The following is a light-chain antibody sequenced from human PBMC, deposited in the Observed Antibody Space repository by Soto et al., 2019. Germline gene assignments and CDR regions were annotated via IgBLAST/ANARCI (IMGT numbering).Light chain of an antibody. CDR1: TNDVGNYNL. CDR2: DVT. V-gene: IGLV2-11*01. Sequence: QSALTQPRSVSGSPGQSVTISCTGTTNDVGNYNLVSWYQQHPNKAPKLMIYDVTKRPSGVPDRFSGSKSGNTASLTISGLQADDEADYYCCSFAGSYSYVFGTGTKLTV. J-gene: IGLJ1*01. CDR3: CSFAGSYSYV.